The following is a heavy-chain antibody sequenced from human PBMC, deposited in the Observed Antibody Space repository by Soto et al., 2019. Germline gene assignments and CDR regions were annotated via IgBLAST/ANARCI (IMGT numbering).Heavy chain of an antibody. J-gene: IGHJ6*02. CDR1: GFTFSSCT. CDR3: SGGSGGACHKNYGMDV. D-gene: IGHD2-21*02. V-gene: IGHV3-21*01. CDR2: ISPSTSHI. Sequence: EVHLVESGGGLVKPGGSLRLSCAVSGFTFSSCTMNWVRQAPGKGLEWVSSISPSTSHIYYADSVKGRFTISRDNAKTPLFLQMNSLRAEDTAVSYCSGGSGGACHKNYGMDVWGQGTTVTVSS.